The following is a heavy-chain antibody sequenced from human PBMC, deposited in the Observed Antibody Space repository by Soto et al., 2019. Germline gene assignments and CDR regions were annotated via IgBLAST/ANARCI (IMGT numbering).Heavy chain of an antibody. Sequence: SVKVSCKASGYTFTGYYMHWVRQAPGQGLEWMGWINPNSGGTNYAQKFQGWVTMTRDTSISTAYMELSRPRSDDTAVYYCAREKYSSSSFGMDVWGQGTTVT. CDR1: GYTFTGYY. CDR3: AREKYSSSSFGMDV. J-gene: IGHJ6*02. D-gene: IGHD6-6*01. V-gene: IGHV1-2*04. CDR2: INPNSGGT.